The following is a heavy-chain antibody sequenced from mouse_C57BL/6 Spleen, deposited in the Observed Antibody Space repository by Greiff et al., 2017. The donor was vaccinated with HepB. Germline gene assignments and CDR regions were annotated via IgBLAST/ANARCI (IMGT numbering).Heavy chain of an antibody. Sequence: EVQLQQSGPELVKPGASVKISCKASGYSFTGYYMNWVKQSPEKSLEWIGEINPSTGGTTYNQKFKAKATLTVDKSSSTAYMQLKSLTSEDSAVYYCARWKAAQASAWFAYWGQGTLVTVSA. CDR1: GYSFTGYY. CDR3: ARWKAAQASAWFAY. D-gene: IGHD3-2*02. J-gene: IGHJ3*01. CDR2: INPSTGGT. V-gene: IGHV1-42*01.